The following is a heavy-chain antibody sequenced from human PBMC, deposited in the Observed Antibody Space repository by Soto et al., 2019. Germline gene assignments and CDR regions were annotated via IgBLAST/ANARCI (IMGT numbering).Heavy chain of an antibody. CDR2: ISYDGSKK. J-gene: IGHJ6*02. V-gene: IGHV3-30*18. D-gene: IGHD3-10*01. CDR3: AKDLLGPGRAYGMDV. Sequence: QVQLVESGGGVVQPGRSLRLSCAASGFTFSSYGMHWVRQAPGKGLEWGAVISYDGSKKYYADSVRGRFTISRDNSKNTLYLQMNSLRAEDTAVYYCAKDLLGPGRAYGMDVWGQGTTVTVSS. CDR1: GFTFSSYG.